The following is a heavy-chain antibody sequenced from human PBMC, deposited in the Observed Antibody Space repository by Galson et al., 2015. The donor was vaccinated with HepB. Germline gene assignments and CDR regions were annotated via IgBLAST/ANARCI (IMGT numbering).Heavy chain of an antibody. CDR1: GFTFSTYA. CDR2: ISGSGANT. CDR3: AKGFKRAYDYVWGSYRGNDAFDI. D-gene: IGHD3-16*02. V-gene: IGHV3-23*01. Sequence: SLRLSCAASGFTFSTYAMGWVRQAPGKGLEWVSAISGSGANTYYADSVKGRFTISRDSSKNTLFLQMNSLRAEDTAVYYCAKGFKRAYDYVWGSYRGNDAFDIWGQGTMVTVSS. J-gene: IGHJ3*02.